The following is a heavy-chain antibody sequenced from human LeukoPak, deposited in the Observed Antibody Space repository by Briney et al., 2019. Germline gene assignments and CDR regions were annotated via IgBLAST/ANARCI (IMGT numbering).Heavy chain of an antibody. D-gene: IGHD3-10*01. V-gene: IGHV1-2*02. J-gene: IGHJ6*04. CDR3: ATGLWFGKYLDG. Sequence: ASVKVSCKASGYTFTGYYMHWVRQAPGQGLEWMGWINPNSGGTNYAQKFQGRVTMTRDTSISTAYMELSSLRSEDTAVYYCATGLWFGKYLDGWGKGTTVTISS. CDR2: INPNSGGT. CDR1: GYTFTGYY.